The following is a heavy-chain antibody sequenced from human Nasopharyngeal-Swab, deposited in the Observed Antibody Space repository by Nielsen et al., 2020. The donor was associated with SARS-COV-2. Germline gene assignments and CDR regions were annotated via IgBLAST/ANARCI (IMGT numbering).Heavy chain of an antibody. CDR1: GFTLSSYE. V-gene: IGHV3-48*03. CDR2: ISSTGSTI. D-gene: IGHD1-14*01. J-gene: IGHJ4*02. CDR3: ARERWRDHDFDA. Sequence: GESLKISCAASGFTLSSYEMNWLRQAPGKGLEWISYISSTGSTIYNADAVKGRFTVSRENAKNSMFLQMISLRAEDTAVYYCARERWRDHDFDAWGQGTLVIVSS.